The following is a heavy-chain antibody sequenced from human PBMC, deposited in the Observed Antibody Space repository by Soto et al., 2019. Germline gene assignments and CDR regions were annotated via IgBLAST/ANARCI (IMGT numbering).Heavy chain of an antibody. D-gene: IGHD4-17*01. CDR1: GFSLSTSGVG. J-gene: IGHJ4*02. Sequence: SGPTLVNPTQTLTLTCTFSGFSLSTSGVGVGWIRQPPGKALEWLALIYWDDDKRYSPSLKSRLTITKNTSKNQVVLTITNIDPVDTATYYCAHRPQYGDEGVYWGQGTLVTVSS. CDR2: IYWDDDK. CDR3: AHRPQYGDEGVY. V-gene: IGHV2-5*02.